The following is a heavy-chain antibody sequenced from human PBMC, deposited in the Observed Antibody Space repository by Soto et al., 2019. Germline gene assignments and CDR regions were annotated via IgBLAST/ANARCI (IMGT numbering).Heavy chain of an antibody. Sequence: SETLSLTCAVYGGSFANYYWNWIRQPPGKGLEWIGEINHSGSTNYTPSLKSRVTISVDTSKNQFSLKLSSVTAADTAVYYFAREGHRSYYYGSGSYYNHWFDPWGQGTLVTVSS. CDR1: GGSFANYY. CDR2: INHSGST. J-gene: IGHJ5*02. CDR3: AREGHRSYYYGSGSYYNHWFDP. D-gene: IGHD3-10*01. V-gene: IGHV4-34*01.